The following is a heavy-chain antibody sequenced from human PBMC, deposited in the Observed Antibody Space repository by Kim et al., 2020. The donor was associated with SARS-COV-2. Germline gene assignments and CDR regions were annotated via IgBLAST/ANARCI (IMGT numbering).Heavy chain of an antibody. J-gene: IGHJ6*02. CDR3: ATALHSRPERLLWFGELLPHYYGMDV. D-gene: IGHD3-10*01. V-gene: IGHV4-4*02. Sequence: SETLSLTCAVSGGSISSSNWWSWVRQPPGKGLEWIGEIYHSGSTNYNPSLKSRVTISVDKSKNQFSLKLSSVTAADTAVYYCATALHSRPERLLWFGELLPHYYGMDVWGQGTTVTVSS. CDR1: GGSISSSNW. CDR2: IYHSGST.